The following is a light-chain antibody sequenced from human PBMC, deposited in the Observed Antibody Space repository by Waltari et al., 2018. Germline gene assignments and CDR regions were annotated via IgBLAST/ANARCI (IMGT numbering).Light chain of an antibody. V-gene: IGKV1-33*01. CDR2: DAS. J-gene: IGKJ2*01. CDR1: QDISNY. CDR3: QQYDGLPPYT. Sequence: DIQMTQSPSSLSASVGDRVTITCQASQDISNYLNWYQQKQGRAPKLLIFDASNLQTGVPSRFSGTGSGTHFSFTISSLQPEDFATYYCQQYDGLPPYTFGQGTRLEIK.